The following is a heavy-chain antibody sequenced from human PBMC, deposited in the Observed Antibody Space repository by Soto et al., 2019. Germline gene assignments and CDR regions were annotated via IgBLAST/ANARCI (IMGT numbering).Heavy chain of an antibody. D-gene: IGHD5-18*01. CDR3: ARDWGTFTTDTIPPLRDY. V-gene: IGHV1-18*01. Sequence: GSSVKVSCKASGYTFTSYGISWVRQAPGQGLEWMGWISAYNGNTNYAQKLQGRVTMTTDTSTSTAYMELRSLRSDDTAVYYCARDWGTFTTDTIPPLRDYSRPGTRLTV. CDR2: ISAYNGNT. CDR1: GYTFTSYG. J-gene: IGHJ4*02.